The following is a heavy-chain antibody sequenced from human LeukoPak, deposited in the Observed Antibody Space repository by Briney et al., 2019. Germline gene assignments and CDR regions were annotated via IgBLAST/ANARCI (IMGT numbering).Heavy chain of an antibody. V-gene: IGHV4-59*01. CDR1: GGSISSYY. Sequence: SETLSLTCTVSGGSISSYYWSWIRQPPGKGLEWIGYIYYSGSTNYNPYLKSRVTISVDTSKTQFSLKLSAVTAADTAVYYCARGVAVGGYFDYWGQGTLVTVSS. D-gene: IGHD6-19*01. CDR3: ARGVAVGGYFDY. J-gene: IGHJ4*02. CDR2: IYYSGST.